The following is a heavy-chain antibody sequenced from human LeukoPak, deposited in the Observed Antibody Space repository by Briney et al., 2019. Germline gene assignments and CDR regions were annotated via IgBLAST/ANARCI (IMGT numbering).Heavy chain of an antibody. CDR3: ARLSSGYYYGLYWYFDL. J-gene: IGHJ2*01. D-gene: IGHD3-22*01. CDR1: GGSISSYY. Sequence: SETLSLTCTVSGGSISSYYWSWIRQPPGKGLEWIGYIYYSGSTNYNPSLESRVTISVDTSKNQFSLKLSSVTAADTAVYYCARLSSGYYYGLYWYFDLWGRGTLVTVSS. V-gene: IGHV4-59*01. CDR2: IYYSGST.